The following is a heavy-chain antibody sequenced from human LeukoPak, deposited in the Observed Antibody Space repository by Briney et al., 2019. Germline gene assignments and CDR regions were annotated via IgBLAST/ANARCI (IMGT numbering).Heavy chain of an antibody. Sequence: GGSLRLSCAASGFTFSSYWMSWVRQAPGKGLEWVAVISYDGSNKYYADSVKGRFTISRDNSKNTLYLQMNSLRAEDTAVYYCAKSWGYFSGWYLDYWGQGTLVTVSS. J-gene: IGHJ4*02. V-gene: IGHV3-30*18. CDR2: ISYDGSNK. CDR3: AKSWGYFSGWYLDY. D-gene: IGHD6-19*01. CDR1: GFTFSSYW.